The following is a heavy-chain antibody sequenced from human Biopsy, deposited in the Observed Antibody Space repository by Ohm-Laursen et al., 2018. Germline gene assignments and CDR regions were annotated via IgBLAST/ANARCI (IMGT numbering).Heavy chain of an antibody. CDR2: ITGGGDRT. J-gene: IGHJ4*02. CDR1: GFTFSIYS. CDR3: AKDGYYDILTGPPSDY. V-gene: IGHV3-23*01. Sequence: SLRLSCTASGFTFSIYSMTWVRQAPEKGLEWVAGITGGGDRTYYADSVKGRFTISRDNSKNTLFLQMNSLRAEDTALYYCAKDGYYDILTGPPSDYWGQGTLVTVSS. D-gene: IGHD3-9*01.